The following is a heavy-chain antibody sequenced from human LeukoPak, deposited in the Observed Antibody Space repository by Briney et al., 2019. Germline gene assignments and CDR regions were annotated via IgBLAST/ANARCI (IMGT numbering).Heavy chain of an antibody. D-gene: IGHD5-18*01. CDR2: IYYSGST. Sequence: SETLSLTCTVSGGSISSSSYYWGWIRQPPGKGLEWIGSIYYSGSTYYNPSLKSRVTISVDTSKNQFSLKLSSVTAADTAVYYCARDPGPTAMVRDHFDYWGQGTLVTVSS. J-gene: IGHJ4*02. CDR3: ARDPGPTAMVRDHFDY. V-gene: IGHV4-39*07. CDR1: GGSISSSSYY.